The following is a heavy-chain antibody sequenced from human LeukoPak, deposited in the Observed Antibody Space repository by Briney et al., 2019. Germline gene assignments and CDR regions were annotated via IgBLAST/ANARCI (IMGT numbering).Heavy chain of an antibody. D-gene: IGHD2-2*01. CDR3: ARDSAGYCSSTSCYAEDY. CDR2: ISAYNGNT. V-gene: IGHV1-18*04. J-gene: IGHJ4*02. Sequence: GASVKVSCKASGYTFTSYGISWVRQAPGQGLEWMGWISAYNGNTNYAQKLQGRVTMTTDISTSTAYMELRSLRSDDTAVYYCARDSAGYCSSTSCYAEDYWGQGTLVTVSS. CDR1: GYTFTSYG.